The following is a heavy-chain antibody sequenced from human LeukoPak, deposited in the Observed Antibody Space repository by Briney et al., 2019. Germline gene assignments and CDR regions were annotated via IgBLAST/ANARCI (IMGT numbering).Heavy chain of an antibody. Sequence: GGSLRLSCAASGFTFGSYSMNWVRQAPGKGLEWVSSISSRSSYIYYADSVKGRFTISRDNAKNSLYLQMNSPRVEDTAVYYCASTSSSWYRGDYWGQGTLVTVSS. J-gene: IGHJ4*02. CDR3: ASTSSSWYRGDY. CDR2: ISSRSSYI. CDR1: GFTFGSYS. D-gene: IGHD6-13*01. V-gene: IGHV3-21*01.